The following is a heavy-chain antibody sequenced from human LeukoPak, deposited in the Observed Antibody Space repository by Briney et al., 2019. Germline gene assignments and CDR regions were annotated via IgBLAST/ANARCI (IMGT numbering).Heavy chain of an antibody. CDR3: ARYSIGSRGEGRTAVGKYNWFDP. J-gene: IGHJ5*02. CDR1: GFTFSSYW. D-gene: IGHD6-19*01. V-gene: IGHV3-7*01. CDR2: IKHGGSEK. Sequence: GGSLRLSCAASGFTFSSYWMSWVRQAPGKGLEWVANIKHGGSEKHYVDSVKGRFTISRDNTKTSLYLQMNSLRAEDTAVYYSARYSIGSRGEGRTAVGKYNWFDPWGQGSLVTAPS.